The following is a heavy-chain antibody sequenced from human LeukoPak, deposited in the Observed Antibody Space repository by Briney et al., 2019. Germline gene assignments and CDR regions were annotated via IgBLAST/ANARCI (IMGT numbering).Heavy chain of an antibody. D-gene: IGHD5-18*01. CDR3: ARAYRAHQTFHSYHFFDF. Sequence: SETLSLTCAVYGGSFSGYYWNWIRQPPGKGLEWIGEINHYGRTKYSPSLKSRVTISGDTSKNQFSLRLNSVTAADTAVYYCARAYRAHQTFHSYHFFDFWGRGTLVTVSS. CDR2: INHYGRT. J-gene: IGHJ4*02. V-gene: IGHV4-34*01. CDR1: GGSFSGYY.